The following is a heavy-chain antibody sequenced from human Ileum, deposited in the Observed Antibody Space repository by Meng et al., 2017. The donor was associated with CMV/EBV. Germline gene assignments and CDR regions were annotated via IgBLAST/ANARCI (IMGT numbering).Heavy chain of an antibody. CDR1: GGSVSGGDYY. CDR2: MYYSGST. V-gene: IGHV4-30-4*08. Sequence: SGGSVSGGDYYWSWIRQSPGKGLEWIGFMYYSGSTQYNPALKSRAAISVDPFKNHFSLKLSSVTAADTAVYFCAREVTAGPDWYFDLWGRGFLVTVSS. J-gene: IGHJ2*01. CDR3: AREVTAGPDWYFDL. D-gene: IGHD2-21*02.